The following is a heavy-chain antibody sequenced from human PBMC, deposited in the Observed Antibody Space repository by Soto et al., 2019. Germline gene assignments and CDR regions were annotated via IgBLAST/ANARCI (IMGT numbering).Heavy chain of an antibody. CDR2: INAGNGNT. Sequence: QVQLVQSGAEVKKPGASVKVSCKASGYTFTSYAMHWVRQAPGQRLEWMGWINAGNGNTKYSQKFQGRVTITRDTSASTAYMELSSLRSEDTAVYYCARSGYRITGTPSPFDYWGQGTPVTVSS. J-gene: IGHJ4*02. D-gene: IGHD1-7*01. CDR3: ARSGYRITGTPSPFDY. CDR1: GYTFTSYA. V-gene: IGHV1-3*01.